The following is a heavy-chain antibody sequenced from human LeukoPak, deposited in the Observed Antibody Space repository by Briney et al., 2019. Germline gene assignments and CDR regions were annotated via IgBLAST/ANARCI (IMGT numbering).Heavy chain of an antibody. D-gene: IGHD4-17*01. Sequence: SETLSLTCSVSGGSISSYYWSWLRQPPGKGLEWIGYIFNTGSTNYNPSLKSRVTISVDTSKNQLSMKPSSVTAADTAVYYCARGSDFGDYWGQGTLVTVSS. CDR1: GGSISSYY. V-gene: IGHV4-59*01. CDR3: ARGSDFGDY. CDR2: IFNTGST. J-gene: IGHJ4*02.